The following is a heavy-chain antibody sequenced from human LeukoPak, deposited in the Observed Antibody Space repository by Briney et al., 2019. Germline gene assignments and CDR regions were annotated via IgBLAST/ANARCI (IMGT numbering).Heavy chain of an antibody. Sequence: GGSLRLSCAASGFTFSSYAMNWVRQAPGKGLEWVSDISGSGDMTYYADSVKGRFTISRDNPKNTVYLQMNGLRAEDTAVYFCARSQTNAVYYYGMDVWGQGTTVTVSS. D-gene: IGHD2-8*01. CDR1: GFTFSSYA. J-gene: IGHJ6*02. V-gene: IGHV3-23*01. CDR2: ISGSGDMT. CDR3: ARSQTNAVYYYGMDV.